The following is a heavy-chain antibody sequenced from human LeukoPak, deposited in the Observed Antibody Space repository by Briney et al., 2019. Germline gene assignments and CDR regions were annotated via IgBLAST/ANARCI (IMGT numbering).Heavy chain of an antibody. CDR1: GGSISSAGYC. CDR3: ARERDYGGTFDY. V-gene: IGHV4-61*02. CDR2: IYACGST. J-gene: IGHJ4*02. D-gene: IGHD4-23*01. Sequence: SETLSPTCTVSGGSISSAGYCWSWIRQPAGKGVEWIGRIYACGSTNYNPSLRGRVTISVVASKNQISLKLTSVTATDTAVYYCARERDYGGTFDYWGQGTLVTVSS.